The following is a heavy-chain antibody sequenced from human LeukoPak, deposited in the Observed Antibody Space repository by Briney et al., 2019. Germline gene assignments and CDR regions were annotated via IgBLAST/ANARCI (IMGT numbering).Heavy chain of an antibody. D-gene: IGHD6-19*01. CDR1: GFTFSSYS. CDR3: ARDQDRLREWLVLYYYYMDV. Sequence: PGGSLRLSCAASGFTFSSYSMNWVRQAPGKGLEWVSSISSSSSYIYYADSVKGRFTISRDNAKNSLYLQMNSLRAEDTAVYYCARDQDRLREWLVLYYYYMDVWGKGTTVTVSS. J-gene: IGHJ6*03. CDR2: ISSSSSYI. V-gene: IGHV3-21*01.